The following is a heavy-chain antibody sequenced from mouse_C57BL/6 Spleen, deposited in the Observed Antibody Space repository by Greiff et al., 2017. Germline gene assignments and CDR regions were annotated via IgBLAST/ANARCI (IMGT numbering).Heavy chain of an antibody. CDR1: GYTFTSYW. V-gene: IGHV1-69*01. Sequence: QVQLQQPGAELVMPGASVKLSCKASGYTFTSYWMHWVKQRPGQGLEWIGEIDPSDSYTNYNPKFQGKSTLTVDKSSSTAYMQLSSLTSEDSAVYYCARAPYYDYEGYAMDYWGQGTSVTVSS. D-gene: IGHD2-4*01. CDR2: IDPSDSYT. J-gene: IGHJ4*01. CDR3: ARAPYYDYEGYAMDY.